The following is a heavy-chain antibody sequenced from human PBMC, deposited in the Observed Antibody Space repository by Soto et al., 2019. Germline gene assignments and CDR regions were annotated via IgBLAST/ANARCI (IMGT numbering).Heavy chain of an antibody. V-gene: IGHV1-2*02. Sequence: ASVKVSCKASGYTFTGYYMHWVRQAPGQGLEWMGWINPNSGGTNYAQKFQGRVTMTRDTSISTAYMELSRLRSDDTAVYYCARDLGTHDYSNFDYWRQGTLVTVSS. D-gene: IGHD4-4*01. CDR3: ARDLGTHDYSNFDY. CDR2: INPNSGGT. J-gene: IGHJ4*02. CDR1: GYTFTGYY.